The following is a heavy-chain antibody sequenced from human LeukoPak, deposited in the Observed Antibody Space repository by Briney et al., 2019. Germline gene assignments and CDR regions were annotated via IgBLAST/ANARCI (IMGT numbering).Heavy chain of an antibody. CDR2: ISYDGSNK. D-gene: IGHD6-13*01. V-gene: IGHV3-30*18. J-gene: IGHJ6*02. CDR1: GFTFSSYW. CDR3: AKDLGSSWYGNYYYYYGMDV. Sequence: GGSLRLSCAASGFTFSSYWMSWVRQAPGKGLEWVAVISYDGSNKYYADSVKGRFTISRDNSKNTLYLQMNSLRAEDTAVYYCAKDLGSSWYGNYYYYYGMDVWGQGTTVTVSS.